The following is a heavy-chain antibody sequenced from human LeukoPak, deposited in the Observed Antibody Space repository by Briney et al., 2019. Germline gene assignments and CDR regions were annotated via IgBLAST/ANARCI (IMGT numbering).Heavy chain of an antibody. V-gene: IGHV3-30-3*01. J-gene: IGHJ4*02. CDR2: MSYDGSNI. CDR3: ARDRLTYYDFWSGYSLDY. D-gene: IGHD3-3*01. Sequence: GGSLRLSCSGSGFTFSHYVMHWVRQAPGEGLEWVALMSYDGSNIFYADSVKGRFTISRDNSKSTVYLQMNSLRAEDTALYYCARDRLTYYDFWSGYSLDYWGQGTLVTVSS. CDR1: GFTFSHYV.